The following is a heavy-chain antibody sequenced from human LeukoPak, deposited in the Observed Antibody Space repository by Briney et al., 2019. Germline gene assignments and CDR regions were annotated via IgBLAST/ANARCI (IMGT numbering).Heavy chain of an antibody. CDR3: AKRDSSGSLPRLFDY. Sequence: GGSLRLSCAASGFTFSSYAMSWVRQAPGKGLEWVSYISGSGGTTSYADSVKGRVTISRDNSKNTLYLQMNSLRAEDTAVYYCAKRDSSGSLPRLFDYWGQGTLVTVSS. J-gene: IGHJ4*02. CDR1: GFTFSSYA. CDR2: ISGSGGTT. D-gene: IGHD6-19*01. V-gene: IGHV3-23*01.